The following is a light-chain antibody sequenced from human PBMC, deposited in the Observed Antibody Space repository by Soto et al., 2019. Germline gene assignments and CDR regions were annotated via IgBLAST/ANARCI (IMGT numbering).Light chain of an antibody. CDR2: GTS. Sequence: EIVLTQSPATLSVSPGERATLSCRASQSVSSNYLAWYQQKPGQAPRLLIYGTSSRATGIPDRFSGSGSATDFTLTIDRLEPEDFAVYYCQQYSTSPLTFGGGTKVDIK. CDR3: QQYSTSPLT. J-gene: IGKJ4*01. V-gene: IGKV3-20*01. CDR1: QSVSSNY.